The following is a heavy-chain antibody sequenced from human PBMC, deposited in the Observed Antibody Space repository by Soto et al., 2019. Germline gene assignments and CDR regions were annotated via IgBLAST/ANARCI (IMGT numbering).Heavy chain of an antibody. J-gene: IGHJ4*02. V-gene: IGHV3-23*01. CDR2: ISGSGGST. Sequence: PGGSLRLSCAASGFTFSSYAMSWVRQAPGKGLEWVSAISGSGGSTYYADSVKGRFTISRDNSKNTLYLQMNSLRAEDTAVYYCAKDSGYSYGPYYFDYWGQGTLVTVSS. D-gene: IGHD5-18*01. CDR3: AKDSGYSYGPYYFDY. CDR1: GFTFSSYA.